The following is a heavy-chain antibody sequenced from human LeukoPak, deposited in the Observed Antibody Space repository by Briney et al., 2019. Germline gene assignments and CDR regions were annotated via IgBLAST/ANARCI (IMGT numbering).Heavy chain of an antibody. D-gene: IGHD6-13*01. J-gene: IGHJ4*02. CDR3: AKWEGSSWYGY. V-gene: IGHV3-30*02. CDR1: GFTFSDYG. Sequence: GGSLRLSCAASGFTFSDYGMDWVRQAPGKGLEWVAFIRYDGSIKYYTDSVKDRFTISRDNPRNTLYLQMNSLRDEDTAVYYCAKWEGSSWYGYWGQGTLVTVSS. CDR2: IRYDGSIK.